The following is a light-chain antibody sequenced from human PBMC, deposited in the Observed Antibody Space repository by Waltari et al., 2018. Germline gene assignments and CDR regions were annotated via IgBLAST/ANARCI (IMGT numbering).Light chain of an antibody. V-gene: IGKV3-20*01. Sequence: EFVLTQSQGTLSSSPGESATLSCRASQSVSRTLAWYQQKPGQAPRLLTYDASSRATGIPDRFSGSGSGTDFSLTISRLEPEDFAVYYCQKYGTLPATFGQGTKVEIK. CDR2: DAS. CDR3: QKYGTLPAT. CDR1: QSVSRT. J-gene: IGKJ1*01.